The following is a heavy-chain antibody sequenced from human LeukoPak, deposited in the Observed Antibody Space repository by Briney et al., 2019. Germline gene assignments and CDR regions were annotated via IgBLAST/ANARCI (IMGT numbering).Heavy chain of an antibody. J-gene: IGHJ4*02. D-gene: IGHD3-9*01. CDR2: INPSGGST. Sequence: ASVKVSCKASGYTFTSYYMHWVRQAPGQGLEWMGIINPSGGSTSYAQKFQGRVTMTRDTSTSTVYMELSSLRSEDTAVYYCARGVEDRYYDILTGPIPPLNYFDYWGQGTLVTVSS. V-gene: IGHV1-46*01. CDR3: ARGVEDRYYDILTGPIPPLNYFDY. CDR1: GYTFTSYY.